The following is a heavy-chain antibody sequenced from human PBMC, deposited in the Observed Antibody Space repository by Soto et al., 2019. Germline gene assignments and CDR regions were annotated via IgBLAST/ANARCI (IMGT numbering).Heavy chain of an antibody. CDR2: IYYSGST. CDR3: ARPTYNSGSPFDY. V-gene: IGHV4-59*01. Sequence: SETLSLTCTVSGGSISSYYWSWIRQPPGKGLEWIGYIYYSGSTNYNPSLKSRVTISVDTSKNQFSLKLSSVTAADTAVYYCARPTYNSGSPFDYWGQGTLVTVS. D-gene: IGHD1-20*01. CDR1: GGSISSYY. J-gene: IGHJ4*02.